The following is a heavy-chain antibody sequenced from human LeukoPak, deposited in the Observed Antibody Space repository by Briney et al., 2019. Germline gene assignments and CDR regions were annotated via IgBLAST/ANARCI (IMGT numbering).Heavy chain of an antibody. CDR3: ARDRFDSYFDY. V-gene: IGHV3-53*01. Sequence: PGGSLRLSCAASGFTVSSNYMSWVRQAPGKGLEWVSVIYSGGSTYYADSVKGRFTISRDNSKNTLYLQMNSLRAEDTAVYYCARDRFDSYFDYWGQGTLVTVSS. CDR2: IYSGGST. CDR1: GFTVSSNY. J-gene: IGHJ4*02. D-gene: IGHD3-3*01.